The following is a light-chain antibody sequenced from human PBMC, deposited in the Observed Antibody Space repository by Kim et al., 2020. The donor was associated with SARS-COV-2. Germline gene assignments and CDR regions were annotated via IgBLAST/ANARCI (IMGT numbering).Light chain of an antibody. CDR2: VGTGGIVG. Sequence: ELTQPPSASASLGASVTLTCTLSSGYSNYKVDWYQQRPGKGPRFVMRVGTGGIVGSKGDGIPDRFSVLGSGLNRYLTIKNIQEEDESDYHCGADHGSGSNFVYVFGGGTQLTFL. V-gene: IGLV9-49*01. CDR3: GADHGSGSNFVYV. J-gene: IGLJ3*02. CDR1: SGYSNYK.